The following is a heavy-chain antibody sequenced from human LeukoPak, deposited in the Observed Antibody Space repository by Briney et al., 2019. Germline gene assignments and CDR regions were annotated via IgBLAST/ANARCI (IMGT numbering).Heavy chain of an antibody. J-gene: IGHJ4*02. CDR1: GGTFSSYA. D-gene: IGHD2-2*02. CDR2: IIPIFGTA. Sequence: SVKVSCKASGGTFSSYAISWVRQAPGQGLEWMGGIIPIFGTANYAQKFQGRVTITADESTSTAYMQLSSLRSEDTAVYYCARAAYRGYCSSTSCYRGGEADYWGQGTLVTVSS. V-gene: IGHV1-69*13. CDR3: ARAAYRGYCSSTSCYRGGEADY.